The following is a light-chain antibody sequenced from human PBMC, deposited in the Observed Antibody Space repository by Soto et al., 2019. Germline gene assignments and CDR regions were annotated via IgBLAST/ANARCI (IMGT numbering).Light chain of an antibody. Sequence: SVLTQPASVSGSPGQSITISCTGTSSDVGGYKYVSWYQQHPDKAPKLIIFEVSNRPSGISSRFSGSKSGNTASLTISGLQAEDEADYYCASYTSSSTSVIFGRGTKVTVL. J-gene: IGLJ2*01. CDR2: EVS. V-gene: IGLV2-14*01. CDR1: SSDVGGYKY. CDR3: ASYTSSSTSVI.